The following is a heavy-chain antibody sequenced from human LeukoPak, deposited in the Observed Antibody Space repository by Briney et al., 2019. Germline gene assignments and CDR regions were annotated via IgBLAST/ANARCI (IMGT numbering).Heavy chain of an antibody. D-gene: IGHD2-2*01. V-gene: IGHV3-66*02. J-gene: IGHJ4*02. CDR3: ARLVVPAAYFDY. CDR2: IYSGDST. CDR1: GITVRSNY. Sequence: GGSLRLSCAASGITVRSNYMFWVRQAPGKGLEWVSLIYSGDSTYYADSVKGRFTISRGTSKNTVYLQMNSLRAEDTAVYYCARLVVPAAYFDYWGQGTLVTVSS.